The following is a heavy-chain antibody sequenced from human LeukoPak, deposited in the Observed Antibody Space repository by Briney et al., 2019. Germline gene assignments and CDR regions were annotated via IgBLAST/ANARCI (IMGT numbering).Heavy chain of an antibody. CDR3: AKEREMATRYYFDY. J-gene: IGHJ4*02. D-gene: IGHD5-24*01. CDR2: ISYDGSNE. V-gene: IGHV3-30*18. Sequence: QPGRSLGLSCAASGFTLGSYGMHWVRQAPGKGLEWVASISYDGSNEYYGDSVKGRFSVSRDNSKNTLYLHMNSLRAEDTAVYYCAKEREMATRYYFDYWGQGTLVTVSS. CDR1: GFTLGSYG.